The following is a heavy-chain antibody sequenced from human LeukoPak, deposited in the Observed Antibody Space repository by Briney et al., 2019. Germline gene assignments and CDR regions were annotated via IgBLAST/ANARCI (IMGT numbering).Heavy chain of an antibody. D-gene: IGHD3-22*01. Sequence: GGSLRLSCAASGFIVSDNYMSWVRQAPGKGLEWVSVLYSDGTTYYADSVKGRFTISRDNSRNTLYLQMNNLRAEDTAVYYCARAAYDSNGYTANHDYWGQGTLSPSPQ. CDR3: ARAAYDSNGYTANHDY. V-gene: IGHV3-53*01. CDR2: LYSDGTT. CDR1: GFIVSDNY. J-gene: IGHJ4*02.